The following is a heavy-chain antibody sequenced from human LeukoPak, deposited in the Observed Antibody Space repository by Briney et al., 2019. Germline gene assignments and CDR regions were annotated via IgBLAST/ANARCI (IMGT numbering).Heavy chain of an antibody. Sequence: SETLSLTCAVSGGSISSNNWWSWVRQPPGKGLEWIGEIYRSGSTNYNPSLRSRVTISIDKSKNQFSLRLSSVTAADTAVYYCARDYDFWSGYQGSAFDIWGQGTMVTVSS. CDR2: IYRSGST. J-gene: IGHJ3*02. D-gene: IGHD3-3*01. CDR3: ARDYDFWSGYQGSAFDI. V-gene: IGHV4-4*02. CDR1: GGSISSNNW.